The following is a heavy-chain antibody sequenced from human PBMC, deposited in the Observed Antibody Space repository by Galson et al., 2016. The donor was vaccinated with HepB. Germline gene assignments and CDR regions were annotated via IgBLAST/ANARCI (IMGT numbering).Heavy chain of an antibody. V-gene: IGHV4-61*01. Sequence: ETLSLTCTVSGGSVSSGSYYWSWIRQPPGKGLEWIGYIYYTGSTNYNPSLKSRVTISLDTSKNQFSLRLTSVTAADTAGYYCARGLTAIVGPSKWGQGTLVTGSS. J-gene: IGHJ4*02. D-gene: IGHD1-26*01. CDR1: GGSVSSGSYY. CDR3: ARGLTAIVGPSK. CDR2: IYYTGST.